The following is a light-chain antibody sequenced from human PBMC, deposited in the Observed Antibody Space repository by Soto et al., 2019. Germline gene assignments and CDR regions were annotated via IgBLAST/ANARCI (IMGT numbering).Light chain of an antibody. Sequence: DFQIPQSPSTLSASVGDSVRINCRASQSISAWLAWYQQKPGKAPRLLIYNASTLEIGGPSRISGSGSGTEFTITISSIQPDDVAIYYCQQYNDCSWTFGQGTKVDIK. J-gene: IGKJ1*01. V-gene: IGKV1-5*03. CDR2: NAS. CDR1: QSISAW. CDR3: QQYNDCSWT.